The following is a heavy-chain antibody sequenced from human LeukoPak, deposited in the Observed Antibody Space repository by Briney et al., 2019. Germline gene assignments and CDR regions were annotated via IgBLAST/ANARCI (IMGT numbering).Heavy chain of an antibody. J-gene: IGHJ4*02. CDR2: INPNSGDT. D-gene: IGHD6-19*01. CDR1: GYTFTGYY. V-gene: IGHV1-2*06. CDR3: ATWGSSGWYTFDY. Sequence: GASVKVSCKTSGYTFTGYYIHWVRQAPGQGLEWMGRINPNSGDTKYVQKFQGRVTMTRDTSISTAYMDLRRLRSDGTAVYYCATWGSSGWYTFDYWGQGTLVTVSS.